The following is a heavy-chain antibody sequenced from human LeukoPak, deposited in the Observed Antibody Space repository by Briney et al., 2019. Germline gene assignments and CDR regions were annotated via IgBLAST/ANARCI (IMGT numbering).Heavy chain of an antibody. V-gene: IGHV5-51*01. CDR3: ARRGFGYYDSSGYPIGAFDI. CDR1: GYSFTSYW. D-gene: IGHD3-22*01. J-gene: IGHJ3*02. CDR2: IYPDDSDT. Sequence: GESLKISCKGSGYSFTSYWIGWVRQMPGKGLEWMGIIYPDDSDTRYSPSFQGQVTISADKSIGTAYLQWSSLKASDTAMYYCARRGFGYYDSSGYPIGAFDIWGQGTMVTVSS.